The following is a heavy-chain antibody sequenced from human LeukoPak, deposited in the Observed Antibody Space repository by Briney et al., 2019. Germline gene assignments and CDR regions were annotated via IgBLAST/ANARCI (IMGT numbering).Heavy chain of an antibody. D-gene: IGHD6-19*01. CDR2: MNPNSGYT. J-gene: IGHJ4*02. V-gene: IGHV1-8*02. CDR3: ATISSGWHSDEY. CDR1: GYSFTTFG. Sequence: ASVKVSCKASGYSFTTFGISWVRQATGQGLECMGWMNPNSGYTGYAQKFQGRVTMTRNTSINTAYMELSNLRSEDTAVYYCATISSGWHSDEYWGQGTLVTVSS.